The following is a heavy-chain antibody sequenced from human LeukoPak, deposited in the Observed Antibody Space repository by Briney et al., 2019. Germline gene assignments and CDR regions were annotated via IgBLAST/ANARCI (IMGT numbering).Heavy chain of an antibody. Sequence: ASVKVSCKASGYTFTSYGISWVRQAPGQGLEWMGWISAYNGNTNYAQKLQGRVTMTTDTSTSTAYMELRSLRSDDTAVYYCAREGPDYGGNSMAFDIWGQGTMVTVSS. CDR3: AREGPDYGGNSMAFDI. CDR1: GYTFTSYG. J-gene: IGHJ3*02. V-gene: IGHV1-18*01. CDR2: ISAYNGNT. D-gene: IGHD4-23*01.